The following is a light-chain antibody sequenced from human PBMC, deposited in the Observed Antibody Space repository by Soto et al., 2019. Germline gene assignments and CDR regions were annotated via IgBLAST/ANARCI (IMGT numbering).Light chain of an antibody. CDR2: GAS. V-gene: IGKV3-15*01. CDR1: ESVRSN. Sequence: EIVLTQSPAALSVSPGERATLSCRASESVRSNLAWFQQKPGQAPRLLIFGASTMATGIPTRFTGSGSGTEFTLTIGSLXSEDLAVYYCQQYYNWPAYTFGQGTKVDIK. J-gene: IGKJ2*01. CDR3: QQYYNWPAYT.